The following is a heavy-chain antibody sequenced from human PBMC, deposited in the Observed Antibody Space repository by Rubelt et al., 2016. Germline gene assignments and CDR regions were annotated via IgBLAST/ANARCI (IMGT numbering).Heavy chain of an antibody. J-gene: IGHJ6*02. Sequence: FSDYGMHWVRQAPGKGLEWVAFIRYDGTNKYYADSVKGRFTISRDNSKNTLYLQMTSLRAEDTAVYYCVKDRRTTTARVGMDFWGQGTTVTVSS. CDR2: IRYDGTNK. CDR1: FSDYG. D-gene: IGHD1-7*01. CDR3: VKDRRTTTARVGMDF. V-gene: IGHV3-30*02.